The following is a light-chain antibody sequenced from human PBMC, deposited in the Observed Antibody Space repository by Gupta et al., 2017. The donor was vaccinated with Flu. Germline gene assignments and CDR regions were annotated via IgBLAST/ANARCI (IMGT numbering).Light chain of an antibody. CDR3: QQSCRAPQT. CDR1: QSIRAY. V-gene: IGKV1-39*01. Sequence: IQVTQSPSSLSASVGDRVTITGRASQSIRAYLNWYQQKPGRAPTLLIYAASNLQSGVPSRFSGSGSGTDFSLISSSHQPEDFATYYCQQSCRAPQTFGRGTKLEI. J-gene: IGKJ2*01. CDR2: AAS.